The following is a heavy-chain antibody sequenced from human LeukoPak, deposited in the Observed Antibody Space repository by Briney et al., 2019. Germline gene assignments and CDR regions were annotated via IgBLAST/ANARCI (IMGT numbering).Heavy chain of an antibody. CDR3: ARDGATFSGYDWYYYMDV. V-gene: IGHV3-30*04. CDR2: ISFDGSNK. CDR1: GFGLNSLA. D-gene: IGHD5-12*01. Sequence: GSLRLSCAASGFGLNSLALPWVRPGPSQGPEWGAVISFDGSNKYYADSVKGRFTISRDISKNTLYLQMNSLRTEDTAVYYCARDGATFSGYDWYYYMDVWGKGTTVTVSS. J-gene: IGHJ6*03.